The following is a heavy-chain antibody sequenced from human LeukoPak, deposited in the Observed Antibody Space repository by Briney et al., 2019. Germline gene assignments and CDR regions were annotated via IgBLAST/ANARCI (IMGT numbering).Heavy chain of an antibody. D-gene: IGHD6-19*01. CDR2: IYTSGST. CDR3: ARTRCNSSGWYVQYYFDY. J-gene: IGHJ4*02. V-gene: IGHV4-4*07. CDR1: GGSISSYY. Sequence: SETLSLTCTVSGGSISSYYWSWIRQPAGKGLEWIGRIYTSGSTNYNPSLKSRVTMSVDTSKNQFSLKLSSVTAADTAVYYCARTRCNSSGWYVQYYFDYWGQGTLVTVSS.